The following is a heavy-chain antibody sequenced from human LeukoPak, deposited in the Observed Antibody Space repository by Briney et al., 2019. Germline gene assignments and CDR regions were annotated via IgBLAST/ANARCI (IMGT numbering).Heavy chain of an antibody. CDR2: ISAYNGNT. V-gene: IGHV1-18*04. Sequence: ASVKVSCKASGYTFTGYYMHWVRQAPGQGLEWMGWISAYNGNTNYAQKLQGRVTMTTDTSTSTAYMELRSLRSDDTAVYYCARLMGIAAADLYYFDYWGQGTLVTVSS. CDR3: ARLMGIAAADLYYFDY. CDR1: GYTFTGYY. D-gene: IGHD6-13*01. J-gene: IGHJ4*02.